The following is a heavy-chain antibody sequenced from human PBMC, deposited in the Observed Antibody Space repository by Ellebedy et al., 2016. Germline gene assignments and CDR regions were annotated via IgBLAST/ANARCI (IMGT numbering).Heavy chain of an antibody. CDR1: GDSIRNTNYY. CDR3: ARFLRYRYGHVGPYFDY. Sequence: SETLSLTCTVSGDSIRNTNYYWGWIRQPPGTGLEWIASVYYSGSTYYNPSLQSRITMSVDTSKNEFSLNLSSVTAADTAVFFCARFLRYRYGHVGPYFDYWGQGTLVTVSS. CDR2: VYYSGST. D-gene: IGHD3-9*01. V-gene: IGHV4-39*01. J-gene: IGHJ4*02.